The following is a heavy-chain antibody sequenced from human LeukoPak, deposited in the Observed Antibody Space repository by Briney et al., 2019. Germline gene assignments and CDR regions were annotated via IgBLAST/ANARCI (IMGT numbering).Heavy chain of an antibody. CDR2: IYYSGST. D-gene: IGHD5-18*01. V-gene: IGHV4-59*01. CDR3: ARVGRGYLDAFDI. J-gene: IGHJ3*02. Sequence: SETLSLTCTVSGGSISSYYWSWIRQPPGKGLEWIGYIYYSGSTNYNPSLKSRVTISVDTSKNQFSLKLSSVTAADTAVYYCARVGRGYLDAFDIWGQGTMVTVSS. CDR1: GGSISSYY.